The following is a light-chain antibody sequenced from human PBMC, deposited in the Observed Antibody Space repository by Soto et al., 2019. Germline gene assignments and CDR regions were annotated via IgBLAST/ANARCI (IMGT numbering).Light chain of an antibody. CDR3: QQSFSTLWM. V-gene: IGKV1-39*01. J-gene: IGKJ1*01. Sequence: DIQVTQSPSSLSASVGDRVTITCRASQNINNYLNWYQQKPGKAPKLLIYAASSLQSGVPSRFSGSGSRTDFTLTISSLQPEDFATYYCQQSFSTLWMFGQGTKVAIK. CDR2: AAS. CDR1: QNINNY.